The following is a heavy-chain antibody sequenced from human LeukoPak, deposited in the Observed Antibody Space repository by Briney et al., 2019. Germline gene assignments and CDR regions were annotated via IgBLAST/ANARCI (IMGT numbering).Heavy chain of an antibody. CDR1: AFPYSYYW. CDR3: GRDRGYSIFDL. CDR2: IKEEGSQI. J-gene: IGHJ4*02. V-gene: IGHV3-7*01. Sequence: GGPLRLPCAASAFPYSYYWMSCVRQAPGEGRVWLANIKEEGSQINYVDSVKGRYTISRDNAKNALYVHINSLRVDDTAVYYCGRDRGYSIFDLGGEGTLVTVS. D-gene: IGHD4-23*01.